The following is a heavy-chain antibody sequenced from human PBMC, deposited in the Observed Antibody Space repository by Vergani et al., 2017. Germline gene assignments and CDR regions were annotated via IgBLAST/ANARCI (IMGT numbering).Heavy chain of an antibody. CDR2: INSDGSST. J-gene: IGHJ6*02. D-gene: IGHD6-13*01. V-gene: IGHV3-74*02. CDR3: ARALLGSRSYGMDV. CDR1: GFTFSDYY. Sequence: VQLVESGGGLVKPGGSLRLSCAASGFTFSDYYMSWVRQAPGKGLVWVSRINSDGSSTSYADSVKGRFTISRDNAKNTLYLQMNSLRAEDTAVYYCARALLGSRSYGMDVWGQGTTVTVSS.